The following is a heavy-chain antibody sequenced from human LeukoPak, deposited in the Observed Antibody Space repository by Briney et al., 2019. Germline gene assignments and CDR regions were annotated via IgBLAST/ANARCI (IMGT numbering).Heavy chain of an antibody. D-gene: IGHD3-22*01. CDR1: GGSISSGGLY. CDR2: IYYSGST. Sequence: SETLSLTCTVSGGSISSGGLYWTWIRQHPGGGLEWIGYIYYSGSTKYNPSLKSRVTISVDTSKKQFSLQLSSVTAADTAVYYCARSITMILPFDPWGQGTLVTVSS. V-gene: IGHV4-61*08. CDR3: ARSITMILPFDP. J-gene: IGHJ5*02.